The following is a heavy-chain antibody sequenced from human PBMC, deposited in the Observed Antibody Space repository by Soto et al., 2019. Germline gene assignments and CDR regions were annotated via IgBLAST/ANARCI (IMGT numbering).Heavy chain of an antibody. V-gene: IGHV1-69*13. Sequence: SVKVSCKASGGTFSSYAISWVRQAPGQGLEWMGGIIPIFGTANYAQKFQGRVTITADESTSTAYMELSSLRSEDTAVYYCAGGEQQLVSYYYYGMDVWGQGTTVTVSS. CDR3: AGGEQQLVSYYYYGMDV. J-gene: IGHJ6*02. D-gene: IGHD6-13*01. CDR2: IIPIFGTA. CDR1: GGTFSSYA.